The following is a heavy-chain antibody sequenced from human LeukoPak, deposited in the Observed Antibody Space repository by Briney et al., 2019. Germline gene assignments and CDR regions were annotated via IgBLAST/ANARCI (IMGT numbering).Heavy chain of an antibody. CDR2: IYYSGST. CDR1: GGSISSYY. D-gene: IGHD3-10*01. J-gene: IGHJ6*03. CDR3: ARTYGSGSYYYYYYYMDV. Sequence: SETLSLTCTVSGGSISSYYWSWIRQPPGKGLEWIGYIYYSGSTNYNPSLKSRVTISVDTSKNQFSLKLSSVTAADTAVYYCARTYGSGSYYYYYYYMDVWGKGTTVTVSS. V-gene: IGHV4-59*12.